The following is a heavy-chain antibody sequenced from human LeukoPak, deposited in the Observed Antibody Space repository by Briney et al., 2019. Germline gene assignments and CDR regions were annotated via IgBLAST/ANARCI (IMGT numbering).Heavy chain of an antibody. CDR3: ARDGVTYCGGDCYLPEYY. D-gene: IGHD2-21*02. J-gene: IGHJ4*02. CDR1: GFTFSTYA. Sequence: GGSLRLSCAASGFTFSTYAMSWVRQAPGKGLEWVSLIGGSDGRTRYADSVKGRFTISRDNSKNTLYLQMNSLRAEDTAVYYCARDGVTYCGGDCYLPEYYWGQGTLVTVSS. V-gene: IGHV3-23*01. CDR2: IGGSDGRT.